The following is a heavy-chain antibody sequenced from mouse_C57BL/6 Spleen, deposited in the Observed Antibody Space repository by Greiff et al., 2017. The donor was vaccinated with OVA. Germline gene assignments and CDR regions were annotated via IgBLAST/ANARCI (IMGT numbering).Heavy chain of an antibody. D-gene: IGHD1-1*01. V-gene: IGHV5-6*01. J-gene: IGHJ4*01. Sequence: EVKVVESGGDLVKPGGSLKLSCAASGFTFSSYGMSWVRQTPDKRLEWVATISSGGSYTYYPDSVKGRFTISRDNAKNTLYLQMSSLKSEDTAMYYCARHPASTVVDAMDYWGQGTSVTVSS. CDR2: ISSGGSYT. CDR3: ARHPASTVVDAMDY. CDR1: GFTFSSYG.